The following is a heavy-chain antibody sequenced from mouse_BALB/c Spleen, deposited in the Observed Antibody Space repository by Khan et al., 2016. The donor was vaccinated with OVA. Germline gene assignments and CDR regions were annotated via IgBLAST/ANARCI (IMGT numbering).Heavy chain of an antibody. Sequence: QIQLVQSGPELKKPGETVKISCKASGYTFTNYGMNWVKQAPGKGLKWMGWINTYTGEPTYADDFKGRFAFSLDTSASTAYLQINNLKNEDTATYFWARDYGYAYWGQGTLVTVSA. CDR1: GYTFTNYG. CDR2: INTYTGEP. CDR3: ARDYGYAY. J-gene: IGHJ3*01. D-gene: IGHD1-2*01. V-gene: IGHV9-3-1*01.